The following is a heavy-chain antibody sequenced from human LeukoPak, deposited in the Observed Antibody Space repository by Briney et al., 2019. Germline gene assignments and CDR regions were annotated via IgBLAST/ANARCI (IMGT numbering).Heavy chain of an antibody. J-gene: IGHJ5*02. CDR2: IYYSGST. CDR3: ARDRLGIVVGQAET. CDR1: GGSISSSSYY. D-gene: IGHD3-22*01. V-gene: IGHV4-39*02. Sequence: PSETLSLTCTVSGGSISSSSYYWGWIRQPPGKGLEWIGSIYYSGSTYYNPSLKSRVTISVDTSKNQFSLKLSSVTAADTAVYYCARDRLGIVVGQAETWGQGTLVTVSS.